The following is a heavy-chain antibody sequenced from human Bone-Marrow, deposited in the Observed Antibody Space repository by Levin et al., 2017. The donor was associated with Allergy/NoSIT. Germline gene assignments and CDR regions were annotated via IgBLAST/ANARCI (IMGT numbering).Heavy chain of an antibody. CDR3: ARGPLYCSGGSCYRLPYYYYGMDV. CDR1: GFTFSSYS. CDR2: ISSSSSTI. V-gene: IGHV3-48*01. Sequence: TGESLKISCAASGFTFSSYSMNWVRQAPGKGLEWVSYISSSSSTIYYADSVKGRFTVSRDNAKNSLYLQMNSLRAEDTAVYYCARGPLYCSGGSCYRLPYYYYGMDVWGQGTTVTVSS. J-gene: IGHJ6*02. D-gene: IGHD2-15*01.